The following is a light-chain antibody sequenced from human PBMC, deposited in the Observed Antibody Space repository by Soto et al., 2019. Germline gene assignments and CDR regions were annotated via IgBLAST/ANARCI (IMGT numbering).Light chain of an antibody. CDR3: QQYGSSPPIT. J-gene: IGKJ5*01. CDR1: QSVSSSY. CDR2: GAS. V-gene: IGKV3-20*01. Sequence: EIVLTQSPGTLSLSPGERATLSCRASQSVSSSYLAWYQQKPGQAPRILIYGASSRATGIPDRFSGSGSGTDFTLTISRLDPEDFAVYYCQQYGSSPPITFGHGTRLEIK.